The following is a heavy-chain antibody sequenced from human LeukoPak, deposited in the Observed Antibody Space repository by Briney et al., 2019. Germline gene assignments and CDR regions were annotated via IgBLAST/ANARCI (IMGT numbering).Heavy chain of an antibody. CDR2: IYYRGST. V-gene: IGHV4-39*07. D-gene: IGHD1-26*01. CDR1: GGSISFSSYY. Sequence: SETLSLTCTVSGGSISFSSYYWGWIRQPPGKGLEWVGSIYYRGSTYYNPSLKSRVTISVDTSKNRFSLELTSVTAADTAVYYCARVVGTTPYNWFDPWGQGTLVTVSS. CDR3: ARVVGTTPYNWFDP. J-gene: IGHJ5*02.